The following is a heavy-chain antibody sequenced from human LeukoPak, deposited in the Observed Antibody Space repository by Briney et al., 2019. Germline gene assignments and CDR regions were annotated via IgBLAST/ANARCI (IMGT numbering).Heavy chain of an antibody. D-gene: IGHD5-18*01. J-gene: IGHJ4*02. V-gene: IGHV3-9*01. Sequence: GGSLRLSCAASGFTFDDHAMHWVRQAPGKGLEWVSGLSWNSGSIDYADSVKGRFTISRDNSKNTLYLQMNSLRAEDTAVYYCATPPGDTAGYWGQGTLVTVSS. CDR2: LSWNSGSI. CDR3: ATPPGDTAGY. CDR1: GFTFDDHA.